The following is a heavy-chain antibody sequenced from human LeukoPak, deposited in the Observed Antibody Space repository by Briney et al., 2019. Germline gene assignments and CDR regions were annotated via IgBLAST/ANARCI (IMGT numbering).Heavy chain of an antibody. CDR2: INPNSGGT. Sequence: ASVTVSCTASGYTFTVYYMHWVRQAPGQGLEWMGWINPNSGGTNYAQKFQGRVTMTRDTSISTAYMELSRLRSDDTAVYYCATGRYFDWLLGNYFDYWGQGTLVTVSS. CDR3: ATGRYFDWLLGNYFDY. CDR1: GYTFTVYY. J-gene: IGHJ4*02. V-gene: IGHV1-2*02. D-gene: IGHD3-9*01.